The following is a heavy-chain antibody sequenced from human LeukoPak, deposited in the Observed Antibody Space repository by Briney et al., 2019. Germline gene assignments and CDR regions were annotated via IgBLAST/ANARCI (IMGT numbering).Heavy chain of an antibody. D-gene: IGHD3-22*01. J-gene: IGHJ4*02. CDR1: GGSISSYY. CDR2: IYYSGST. V-gene: IGHV4-59*08. Sequence: SETLSLTCTVSGGSISSYYWSWIRQPPGKGLEWIGYIYYSGSTNYNPSLKSRVTISVDTSKNQFSLKLSSVTAADTAVYYCTRDSIGAFDYWGQGTLVTVSS. CDR3: TRDSIGAFDY.